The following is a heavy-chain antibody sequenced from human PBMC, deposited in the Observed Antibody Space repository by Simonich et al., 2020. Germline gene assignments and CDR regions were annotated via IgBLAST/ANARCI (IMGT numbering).Heavy chain of an antibody. J-gene: IGHJ4*02. CDR2: IYYSGGT. D-gene: IGHD6-6*01. V-gene: IGHV4-39*01. Sequence: QLQLQESGPGLVKPSETLSLTCTVSGGSISNSSYYWGWIRQPPGKGREWLGSIYYSGGTHYHPALKNRVTISVDTSKNQFSLKLSSVTAADTAVYYCARWAYSSSYFDYWGQGTLVTVSS. CDR3: ARWAYSSSYFDY. CDR1: GGSISNSSYY.